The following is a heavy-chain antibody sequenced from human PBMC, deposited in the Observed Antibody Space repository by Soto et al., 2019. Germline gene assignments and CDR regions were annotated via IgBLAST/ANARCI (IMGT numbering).Heavy chain of an antibody. CDR2: IIPIFGTA. D-gene: IGHD3-22*01. Sequence: SVKVSCKASGCTFSSYAISWVRQAPGQGLEWMGGIIPIFGTANYAQKFQGRVTITADESTSTAYMELSSLRSEDTAVYYCARDNDSSGYTASNYYYGMDVWGQGTTVTVLL. CDR3: ARDNDSSGYTASNYYYGMDV. J-gene: IGHJ6*02. CDR1: GCTFSSYA. V-gene: IGHV1-69*13.